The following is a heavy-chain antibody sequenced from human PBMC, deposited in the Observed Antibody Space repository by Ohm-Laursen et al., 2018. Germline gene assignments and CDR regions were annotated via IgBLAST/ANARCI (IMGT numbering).Heavy chain of an antibody. CDR2: ISASGYTK. J-gene: IGHJ4*01. CDR1: GFTFSSYE. D-gene: IGHD6-19*01. CDR3: ARDGASGWHGYMFDY. Sequence: SLRLSCSASGFTFSSYEMNWVRQAPGKGLECVSYISASGYTKRYADSVKGRFTISRDNTKNSLYLEMNSLSPEDTAVYYCARDGASGWHGYMFDYWGQGTLVTVSS. V-gene: IGHV3-48*03.